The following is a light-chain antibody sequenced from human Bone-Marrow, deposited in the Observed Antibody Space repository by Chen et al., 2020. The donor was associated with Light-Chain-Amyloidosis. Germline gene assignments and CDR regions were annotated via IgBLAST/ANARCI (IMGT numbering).Light chain of an antibody. V-gene: IGLV3-25*03. Sequence: SYELPQPPSVSVSPVPTARITGSGDDLPTKYAYLYQQKPGQAPVLVIHRDTERPSGISERFSGSSSGTTATLTISGVQAEDEADYHCQSADSSGTYEVIFGGGTKLTVL. CDR3: QSADSSGTYEVI. CDR2: RDT. J-gene: IGLJ2*01. CDR1: DLPTKY.